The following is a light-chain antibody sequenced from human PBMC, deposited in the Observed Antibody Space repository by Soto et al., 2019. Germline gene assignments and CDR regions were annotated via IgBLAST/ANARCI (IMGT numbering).Light chain of an antibody. CDR1: QSVRSSY. Sequence: EIVLTQSPGTLSLSPGERATLSCRASQSVRSSYLAWYQQKLGQAPRLLIYGVSNMATGIPDRFSGSGSGTDFTLTISRLESEDFAVYYCQQYGTSPRTFGQGTKVEI. V-gene: IGKV3-20*01. CDR3: QQYGTSPRT. J-gene: IGKJ1*01. CDR2: GVS.